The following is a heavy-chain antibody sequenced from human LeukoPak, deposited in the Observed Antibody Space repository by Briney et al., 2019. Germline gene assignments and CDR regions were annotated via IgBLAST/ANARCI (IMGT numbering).Heavy chain of an antibody. CDR3: ARDVTIFSGNYYYYMDV. V-gene: IGHV1-18*01. D-gene: IGHD3-9*01. J-gene: IGHJ6*03. Sequence: ASVKVSCKASGYTFTSYGISWVRQAPGQGLEWMGWISAYNGNTNYAQKLQGRVTMTTDTSTSTAYMELRSLRSDDTAVYYCARDVTIFSGNYYYYMDVWGKGTTVTISS. CDR2: ISAYNGNT. CDR1: GYTFTSYG.